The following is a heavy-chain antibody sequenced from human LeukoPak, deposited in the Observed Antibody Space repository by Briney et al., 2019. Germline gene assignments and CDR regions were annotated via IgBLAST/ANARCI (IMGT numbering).Heavy chain of an antibody. J-gene: IGHJ6*03. V-gene: IGHV3-30*01. CDR1: GFTFSSYA. Sequence: GGSLRLSCAASGFTFSSYAMHWVRQAPGKGLEWVAVISYDGSNKYYADSVKGRFTISRDNSKNTLYLQMNSLRAEDTAVYYCARDGGCSGGSCYSMHYYYYMDVWGKGATVPVSS. CDR2: ISYDGSNK. D-gene: IGHD2-15*01. CDR3: ARDGGCSGGSCYSMHYYYYMDV.